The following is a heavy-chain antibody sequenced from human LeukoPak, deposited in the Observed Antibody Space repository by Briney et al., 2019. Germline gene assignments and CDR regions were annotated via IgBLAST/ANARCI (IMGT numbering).Heavy chain of an antibody. V-gene: IGHV3-66*01. CDR2: IYSGGST. D-gene: IGHD2-15*01. CDR3: ARDQARRYCSGGSCYSYYGMDV. CDR1: GFTVSSNF. J-gene: IGHJ6*02. Sequence: PGGSLRLSCAASGFTVSSNFMSWVRQAPGQGLEWVSVIYSGGSTYYADSVKGRFTISRDNSKNTLYLQMNSLRAEDTAVYYCARDQARRYCSGGSCYSYYGMDVWGQGTTVTVSS.